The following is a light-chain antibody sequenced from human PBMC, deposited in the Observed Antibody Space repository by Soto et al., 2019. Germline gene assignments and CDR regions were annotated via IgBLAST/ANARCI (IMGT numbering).Light chain of an antibody. CDR2: EVS. Sequence: QSALTQPPSASGSPGQSVTFSCTGTSSDVGGYNYVSWYQQHPGKAPKLMIYEVSKRPSGVPDRFSGSKSGNTASLTVSGLQAEDEADYYCSSYAGSNNLVVFGGATKLTVL. V-gene: IGLV2-8*01. J-gene: IGLJ2*01. CDR3: SSYAGSNNLVV. CDR1: SSDVGGYNY.